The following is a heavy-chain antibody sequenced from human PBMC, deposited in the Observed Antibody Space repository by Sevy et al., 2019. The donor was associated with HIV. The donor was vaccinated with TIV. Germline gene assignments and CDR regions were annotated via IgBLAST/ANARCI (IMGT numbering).Heavy chain of an antibody. CDR3: AKGTVVAAVGKYFDH. J-gene: IGHJ4*01. CDR1: GFTFSDYY. V-gene: IGHV3-11*01. CDR2: ISRSGSAI. D-gene: IGHD6-19*01. Sequence: GGSLRLSCAASGFTFSDYYMSWIRQAPGKGLEWISYISRSGSAIYYADSVKGRFTISRDNTKNSLYLQMKNLRADDTAVYYCAKGTVVAAVGKYFDHWGHGALVTVSS.